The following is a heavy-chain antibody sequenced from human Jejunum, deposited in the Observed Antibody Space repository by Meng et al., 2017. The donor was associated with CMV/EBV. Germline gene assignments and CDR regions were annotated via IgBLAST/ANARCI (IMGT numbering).Heavy chain of an antibody. J-gene: IGHJ2*01. CDR1: EFSFSTYW. V-gene: IGHV3-7*01. D-gene: IGHD4-11*01. Sequence: AASEFSFSTYWMTWVRQAPGKGLEWVANINQDGSEEYYLDSVRGRFTISRDNAKNSPYLQMNSLRAEDTAVYYCARVYINWYFDLWGRGTLVTVSS. CDR3: ARVYINWYFDL. CDR2: INQDGSEE.